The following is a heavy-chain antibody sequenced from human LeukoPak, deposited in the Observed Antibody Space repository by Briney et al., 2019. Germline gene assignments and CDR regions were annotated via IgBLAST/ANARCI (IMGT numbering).Heavy chain of an antibody. Sequence: GGSLRLSCTASGFTFCDYAMSWVRQAPGKGLEWVGFIRSKAYDGTTEYAASVKGRFTISRDDSKSIAYLQMNSLKTEDTAVYYCTRTYYYDSSGYYQLYYFDYWGQGTLVTVSS. J-gene: IGHJ4*02. D-gene: IGHD3-22*01. CDR3: TRTYYYDSSGYYQLYYFDY. V-gene: IGHV3-49*04. CDR1: GFTFCDYA. CDR2: IRSKAYDGTT.